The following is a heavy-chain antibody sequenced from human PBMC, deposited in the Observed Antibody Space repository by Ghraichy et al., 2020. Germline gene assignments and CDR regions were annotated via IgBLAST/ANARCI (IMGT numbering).Heavy chain of an antibody. Sequence: GESLNISCAASGFTFSSYSMNWVRQAPGKGLEWVSYISSSSSTIYYADSVKGRFTISRDNAKNSLYLQMNSLRDEDTAVYYCANYGSGSYSQFDYWGQGTLVTVSS. J-gene: IGHJ4*02. D-gene: IGHD3-10*01. CDR2: ISSSSSTI. CDR3: ANYGSGSYSQFDY. CDR1: GFTFSSYS. V-gene: IGHV3-48*02.